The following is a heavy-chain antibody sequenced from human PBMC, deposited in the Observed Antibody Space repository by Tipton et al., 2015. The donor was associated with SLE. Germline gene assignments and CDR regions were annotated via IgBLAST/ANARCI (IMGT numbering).Heavy chain of an antibody. J-gene: IGHJ3*02. CDR3: ARVGDMTTIVQGYAFDI. Sequence: LRLSCTVSGYSLTSGYYWGWIRQPPGKGLEWIGRIYHSDSIYHNPSLKSRVTISVDTSKNQFSLRLSSATAADTAVYFCARVGDMTTIVQGYAFDIWGQGTMVTVSP. CDR2: IYHSDSI. D-gene: IGHD2-21*02. V-gene: IGHV4-38-2*02. CDR1: GYSLTSGYY.